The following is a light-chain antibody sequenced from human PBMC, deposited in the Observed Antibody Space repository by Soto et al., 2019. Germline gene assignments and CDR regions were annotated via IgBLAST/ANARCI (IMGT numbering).Light chain of an antibody. CDR1: QSLNSR. CDR3: QQSYSTPPIT. Sequence: DIQLTQSPSTLSASVGDRVTLTCRAAQSLNSRLAWYQHRPGKAPRLLIYDASTLETGVPSRFSGSGSGTDFTLTISSLQPEDFATYYCQQSYSTPPITFGQGTRLEIK. CDR2: DAS. V-gene: IGKV1-39*01. J-gene: IGKJ5*01.